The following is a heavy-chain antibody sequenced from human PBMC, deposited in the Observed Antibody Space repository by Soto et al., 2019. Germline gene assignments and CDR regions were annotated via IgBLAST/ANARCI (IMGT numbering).Heavy chain of an antibody. J-gene: IGHJ4*02. V-gene: IGHV1-69*06. CDR2: IIPIFGTA. CDR1: GGTFSSYA. CDR3: ARARDGYNYVPNY. Sequence: SVKVSCKASGGTFSSYAISWVRQAPGQGLEWMGGIIPIFGTANYAQKFQGRVTITADKSTSTAYMELSSLRSEDTAVYYCARARDGYNYVPNYWGQGTLVTVSS. D-gene: IGHD5-12*01.